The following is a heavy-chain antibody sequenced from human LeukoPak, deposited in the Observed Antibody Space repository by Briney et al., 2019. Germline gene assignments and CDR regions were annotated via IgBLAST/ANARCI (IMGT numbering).Heavy chain of an antibody. Sequence: GASVKVSCKASGYTFTSYGISWVRQAPGQGLEWMGWISAYNGNTNYAQKLQGRVTMTTDTSTSTAYMELRSLRSDAPTVYYCSSDARHCCSSSCSYFDYRGQGTLVTVSS. J-gene: IGHJ4*02. CDR2: ISAYNGNT. CDR3: SSDARHCCSSSCSYFDY. CDR1: GYTFTSYG. D-gene: IGHD2-2*01. V-gene: IGHV1-18*01.